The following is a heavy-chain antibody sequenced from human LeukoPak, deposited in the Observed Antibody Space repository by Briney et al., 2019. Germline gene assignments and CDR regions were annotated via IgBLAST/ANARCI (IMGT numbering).Heavy chain of an antibody. CDR2: ISGSGGST. CDR1: GFTFSSYA. D-gene: IGHD4-23*01. Sequence: GGSLRLSCAASGFTFSSYAMSWVRQAPGKGLEWVSAISGSGGSTYYADSVKGRFTISRDNSKNTLYLQMNSLRAEDTAVYYCAKELIEFYYGGNSDAFDIWGQGTMVTVSS. V-gene: IGHV3-23*01. CDR3: AKELIEFYYGGNSDAFDI. J-gene: IGHJ3*02.